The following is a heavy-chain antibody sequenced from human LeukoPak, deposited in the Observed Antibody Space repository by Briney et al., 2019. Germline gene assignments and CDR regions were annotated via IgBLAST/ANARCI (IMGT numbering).Heavy chain of an antibody. CDR2: ISYDGSNK. V-gene: IGHV3-30*03. Sequence: GGSLRLSCAASGFTFSSYGMHWVRQAPGKGLEWVAVISYDGSNKYYADSVKGRFTISRDNSKNTLYLQMNSLRAEDTAVYYCARDGDYYGSGSPDYWGQGTLVTVSS. CDR1: GFTFSSYG. J-gene: IGHJ4*02. D-gene: IGHD3-10*01. CDR3: ARDGDYYGSGSPDY.